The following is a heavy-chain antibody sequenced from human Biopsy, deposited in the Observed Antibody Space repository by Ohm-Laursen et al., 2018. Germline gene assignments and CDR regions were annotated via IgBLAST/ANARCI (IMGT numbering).Heavy chain of an antibody. V-gene: IGHV4-59*01. D-gene: IGHD2-21*02. CDR2: IYYSGST. CDR3: ARGNEVMVTGPYFFDY. J-gene: IGHJ4*02. Sequence: SKTLSLTCAVSGVSISSYFWNWIRQPPGKGLEWIGDIYYSGSTKYNPSLKSRVTISVDMSKSQLSLKLTSVTTADTAVYYCARGNEVMVTGPYFFDYWGQGTLVIVSS. CDR1: GVSISSYF.